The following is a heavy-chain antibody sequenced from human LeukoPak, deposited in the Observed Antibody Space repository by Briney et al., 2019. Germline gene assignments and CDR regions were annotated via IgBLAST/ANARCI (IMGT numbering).Heavy chain of an antibody. CDR3: GVSYVWTDY. D-gene: IGHD3-16*01. V-gene: IGHV4-34*01. J-gene: IGHJ4*02. CDR1: GGSFSGYY. Sequence: SENLSLTCAVYGGSFSGYYWRWIRQTPGKGREWIGEINHSGRTNYTPSLKSLLTISVDTSKNQFSLKLSSVTAAHTAVYYCGVSYVWTDYCGQPTLLTVPS. CDR2: INHSGRT.